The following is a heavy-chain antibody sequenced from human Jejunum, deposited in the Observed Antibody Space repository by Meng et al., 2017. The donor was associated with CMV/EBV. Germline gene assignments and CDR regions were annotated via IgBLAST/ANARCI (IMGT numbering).Heavy chain of an antibody. Sequence: GLHWFGQAPGKGLGWVAFIRYDGGNTYYTDSVKGRFTISRDNSKNTLYLQLNSPRAEDTAVYHCVQGGYCSSTTCYNLGWFAPWGQGTLVTVSS. CDR1: G. CDR2: IRYDGGNT. CDR3: VQGGYCSSTTCYNLGWFAP. V-gene: IGHV3-30*02. J-gene: IGHJ5*02. D-gene: IGHD2-2*03.